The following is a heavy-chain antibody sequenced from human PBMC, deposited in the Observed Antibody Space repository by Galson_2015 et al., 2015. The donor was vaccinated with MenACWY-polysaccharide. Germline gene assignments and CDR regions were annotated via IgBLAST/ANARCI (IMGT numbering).Heavy chain of an antibody. V-gene: IGHV3-49*03. Sequence: SLRLSCATSGFTFGDYAMAWFRQGPGKGLEWVGFIRSKPDGGTTNYAASVKGRFTISRDDSKSIAYLQMDSLKTEDTAVYYCTRDGHSDYWGPGPLCTVSS. CDR3: TRDGHSDY. CDR1: GFTFGDYA. J-gene: IGHJ4*02. CDR2: IRSKPDGGTT.